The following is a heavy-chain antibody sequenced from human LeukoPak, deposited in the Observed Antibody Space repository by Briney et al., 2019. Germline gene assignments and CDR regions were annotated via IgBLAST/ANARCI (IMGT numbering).Heavy chain of an antibody. CDR2: ISWDSGSI. D-gene: IGHD1-1*01. CDR1: GFTFDDYA. V-gene: IGHV3-9*01. Sequence: GRSLRLSCAASGFTFDDYAMHWVRQAPGKGLEWVSGISWDSGSIGYADSVKGRFTISRDNAKNSLYLQMNSLRAEDTAVYYCARGGTGNFDHWGQGTLVAVSS. J-gene: IGHJ4*02. CDR3: ARGGTGNFDH.